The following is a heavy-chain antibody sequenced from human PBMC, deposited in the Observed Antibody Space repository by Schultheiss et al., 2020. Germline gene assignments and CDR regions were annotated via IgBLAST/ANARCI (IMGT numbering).Heavy chain of an antibody. D-gene: IGHD2-21*02. V-gene: IGHV3-23*01. J-gene: IGHJ6*02. CDR3: SGGDRYYYYYGMDV. CDR2: ISGSGGST. Sequence: WGSLRLSCAASGFTFSSYAMSWVRQAPGKGLEWVSAISGSGGSTYYADSVKGRFTISRDNSKNTLYLQMNSLRAEDTAVYYCSGGDRYYYYYGMDVWGQGTTVTVSS. CDR1: GFTFSSYA.